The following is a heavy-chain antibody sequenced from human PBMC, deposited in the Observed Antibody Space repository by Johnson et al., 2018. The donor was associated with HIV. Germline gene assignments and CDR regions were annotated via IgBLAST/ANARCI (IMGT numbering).Heavy chain of an antibody. V-gene: IGHV3-30*03. CDR3: ASTDDAFDI. J-gene: IGHJ3*02. D-gene: IGHD4-17*01. CDR2: ISYDGSNK. CDR1: GFSFSTSG. Sequence: QVQLVESGGGVVQPGRSLRLSCAASGFSFSTSGMHWVRQAPGKGMEWVAVISYDGSNKYYADSVKGRFTISRDNSKNTLYLQMNSLRAEDTAVYYCASTDDAFDIWGQGTMVTVSS.